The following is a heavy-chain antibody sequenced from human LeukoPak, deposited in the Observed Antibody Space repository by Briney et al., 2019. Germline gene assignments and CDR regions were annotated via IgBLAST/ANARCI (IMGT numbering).Heavy chain of an antibody. V-gene: IGHV3-30*02. J-gene: IGHJ3*01. Sequence: PGGSLRLSCAASGFTFRTYGMHWVRQAPGKGLEWVTFIRYDGSDKFYADSVRGRFTISRDNSKNTLFLQLNSLRVEGTAVYYCAKRADYYDSSRALYDAFDLWGQGTMVTVSS. D-gene: IGHD3-16*01. CDR2: IRYDGSDK. CDR3: AKRADYYDSSRALYDAFDL. CDR1: GFTFRTYG.